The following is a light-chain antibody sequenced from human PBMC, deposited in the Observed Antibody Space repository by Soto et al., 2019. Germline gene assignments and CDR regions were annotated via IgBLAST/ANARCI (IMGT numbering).Light chain of an antibody. Sequence: DIQMTQSPSALSASVGDRVTITCRASQSISSWLAWYQQKPGKAPRLLIYDASYLERGVPSRFSGSGSGTEFTLTISDLQRDDLATYYCQQYNSFWTFGPGTKVEI. CDR3: QQYNSFWT. CDR1: QSISSW. V-gene: IGKV1-5*01. J-gene: IGKJ1*01. CDR2: DAS.